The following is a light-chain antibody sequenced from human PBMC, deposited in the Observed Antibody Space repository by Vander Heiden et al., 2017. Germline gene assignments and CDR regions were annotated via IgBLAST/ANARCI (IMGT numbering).Light chain of an antibody. V-gene: IGKV2-30*02. J-gene: IGKJ5*01. CDR2: QVS. CDR1: QGMVHSDGNTV. Sequence: DVVTTQSPLSPPVHPGLPASSTGRSSQGMVHSDGNTVLHWFQQRPGQSPRRLIYQVSNRDSGVPDRFSGSGSDTDFTLKISRVEAEDVGIYYCVQATHWPVTFGQGTRLEIK. CDR3: VQATHWPVT.